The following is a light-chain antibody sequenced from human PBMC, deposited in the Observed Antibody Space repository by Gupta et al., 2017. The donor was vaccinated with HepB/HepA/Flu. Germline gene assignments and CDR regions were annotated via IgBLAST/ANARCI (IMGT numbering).Light chain of an antibody. J-gene: IGLJ3*02. V-gene: IGLV1-40*01. CDR3: QSYDSSLSVPWV. Sequence: QSVLTQPPSVSGAPGQRVTISCTGSRSNIGAGYDVHWYQQLPGTAPKLLIYGNSNRPSGVPDRFSGSKSGTSASLAITGLQAEDEADYYCQSYDSSLSVPWVFGGGTKLTVL. CDR1: RSNIGAGYD. CDR2: GNS.